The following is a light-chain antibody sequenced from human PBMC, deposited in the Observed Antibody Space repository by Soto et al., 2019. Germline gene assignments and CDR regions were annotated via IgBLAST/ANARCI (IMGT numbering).Light chain of an antibody. CDR2: EDN. CDR3: QSYDSSNLAV. J-gene: IGLJ7*01. CDR1: SGSIASNY. Sequence: NFMLTQPHSVSESPGKTVTISCTRSSGSIASNYVQWYQQRPCSAPTTVIYEDNQRPSGVPDRFSGSIDSSSNSASLTISGLKTEDEADYYCQSYDSSNLAVFGGGTQLTVL. V-gene: IGLV6-57*03.